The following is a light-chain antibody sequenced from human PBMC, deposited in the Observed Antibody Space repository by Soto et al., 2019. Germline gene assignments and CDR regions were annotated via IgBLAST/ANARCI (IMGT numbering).Light chain of an antibody. Sequence: QSVLAQPASVSGSPGQSITISCTGTSSDVGGYNYVSWYQQHPGKVPKLIIHEVSNRPSGVSNRFSGSKSGNTASLTISGLQTEDEADYYCSSLGGSSPFYVFGTGTKVTVL. V-gene: IGLV2-14*01. CDR1: SSDVGGYNY. CDR3: SSLGGSSPFYV. CDR2: EVS. J-gene: IGLJ1*01.